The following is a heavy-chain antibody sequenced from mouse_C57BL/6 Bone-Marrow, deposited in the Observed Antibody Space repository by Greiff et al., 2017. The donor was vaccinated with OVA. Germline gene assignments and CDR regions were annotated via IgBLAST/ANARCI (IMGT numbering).Heavy chain of an antibody. J-gene: IGHJ4*01. D-gene: IGHD1-1*01. CDR3: ARDAPHYYGSSDYDMDY. CDR1: GFTFSDYY. V-gene: IGHV5-16*01. Sequence: EVKLMESEGGLVQPGSSMKLSCTASGFTFSDYYMPWVRQVPEKGLEWVANINYDGSSTYYLDSLKSRFIISRDNTKNILYLQMSSLKSEDTATYYCARDAPHYYGSSDYDMDYWGTGTSVTVSS. CDR2: INYDGSST.